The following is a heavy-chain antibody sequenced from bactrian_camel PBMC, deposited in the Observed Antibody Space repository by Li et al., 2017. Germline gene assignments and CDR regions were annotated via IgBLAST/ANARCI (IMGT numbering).Heavy chain of an antibody. Sequence: HVQLVESGGGSVQAGGALRLSCVTSGVTYSESCMAWFRQRPGAERERVVRVGTNNIIYADSVKGRFTISRDNAKNTLYLQMNSLKTEDAAVYYCTGSATTAILGYLGQGTQVTVS. V-gene: IGHV3S68*01. D-gene: IGHD5*01. J-gene: IGHJ4*01. CDR1: GVTYSESC. CDR2: VGTNNI. CDR3: TGSATTAILGY.